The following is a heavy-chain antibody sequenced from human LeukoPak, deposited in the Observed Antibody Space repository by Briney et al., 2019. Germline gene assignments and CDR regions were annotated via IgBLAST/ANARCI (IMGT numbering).Heavy chain of an antibody. CDR2: IRPNTGET. V-gene: IGHV1-2*02. CDR1: GYTFTGYY. J-gene: IGHJ4*02. CDR3: ARDKGAAGSDF. D-gene: IGHD6-13*01. Sequence: ASVKVSCKASGYTFTGYYMHWVRQAPGQGLEWVGWIRPNTGETNTAQNFQDRVTLTRDTSMTTAYMQVSSLKSDDTAIYYCARDKGAAGSDFWGQGTLVTVSS.